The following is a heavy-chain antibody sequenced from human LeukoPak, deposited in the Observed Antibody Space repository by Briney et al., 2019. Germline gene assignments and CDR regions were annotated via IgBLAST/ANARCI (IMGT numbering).Heavy chain of an antibody. V-gene: IGHV1-46*01. CDR1: GYTFTSYY. CDR3: ARDFWGESGYPDAFDI. CDR2: INPSGGST. J-gene: IGHJ3*02. Sequence: ASVKVSCKASGYTFTSYYMHWVRQAPGQGLEWIGIINPSGGSTNYAQKFQGRVTMTRDMSTSTVYMELSSLRSEDAAVYYCARDFWGESGYPDAFDIWGQGTMVTVSS. D-gene: IGHD3-3*01.